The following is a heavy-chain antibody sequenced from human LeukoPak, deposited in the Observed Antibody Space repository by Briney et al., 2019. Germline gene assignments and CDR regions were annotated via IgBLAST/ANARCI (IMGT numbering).Heavy chain of an antibody. CDR3: ARDKEGHYDFWSGYYAPYYYYYYGMDV. CDR2: ISSSSSYI. D-gene: IGHD3-3*01. J-gene: IGHJ6*02. V-gene: IGHV3-21*01. Sequence: GGSLRLSCAASGFTFSSYSMNWVRQAPGKGLEWVSSISSSSSYIYYADSVKGRFTISRDNAKNSLYLQMYSLRAEDTAVYYCARDKEGHYDFWSGYYAPYYYYYYGMDVWGQGTTVTVSS. CDR1: GFTFSSYS.